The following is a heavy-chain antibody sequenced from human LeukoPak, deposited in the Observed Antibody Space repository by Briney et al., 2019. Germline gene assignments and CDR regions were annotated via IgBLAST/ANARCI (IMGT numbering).Heavy chain of an antibody. D-gene: IGHD5-18*01. CDR3: AREGYSYGKASFDY. V-gene: IGHV1-69*13. J-gene: IGHJ4*02. CDR2: IIPIFGTA. CDR1: GGTFSSYA. Sequence: ASVKVSCKASGGTFSSYAISWVRQAPGQGLEWMGGIIPIFGTANYAQKFQGRVTITADESTSTAYMELSSLRSEDTAVYYCAREGYSYGKASFDYWGQGTLVTVSS.